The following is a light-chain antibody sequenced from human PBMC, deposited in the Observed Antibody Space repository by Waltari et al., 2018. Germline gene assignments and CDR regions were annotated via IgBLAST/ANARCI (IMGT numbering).Light chain of an antibody. CDR3: QSYDTSLSGSFV. V-gene: IGLV1-40*01. Sequence: QAVLTQPPSVSGAPGQRVTIFCTGRSSNIGAGSDAHWYQQLPGTAPKLLIYGNVNRPSGVPDRLSGSRSGTSSSLAITGLQTDDEADYYCQSYDTSLSGSFVFGTGTKVTVL. CDR2: GNV. J-gene: IGLJ1*01. CDR1: SSNIGAGSD.